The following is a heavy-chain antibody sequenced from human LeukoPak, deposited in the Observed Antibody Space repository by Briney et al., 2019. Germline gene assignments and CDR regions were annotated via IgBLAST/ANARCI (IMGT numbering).Heavy chain of an antibody. J-gene: IGHJ4*02. Sequence: SETLSLTCTVSGYSISSGYYWGWIRQPPGKGLEWIGYIYYSGSTNYNPSLKSRVTISVDTSKNQFSLKLSSVTAADTVVYYCARSGTIFGVVIDYWGQGTLVTVSS. CDR2: IYYSGST. CDR3: ARSGTIFGVVIDY. CDR1: GYSISSGYY. V-gene: IGHV4-38-2*02. D-gene: IGHD3-3*01.